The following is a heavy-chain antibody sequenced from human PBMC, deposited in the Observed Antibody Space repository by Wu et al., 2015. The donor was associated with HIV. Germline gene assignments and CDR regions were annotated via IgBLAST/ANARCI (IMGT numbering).Heavy chain of an antibody. CDR2: SDPNSGGT. V-gene: IGHV1-2*02. CDR1: GYTFTGYF. Sequence: QVQLVQSGAEVKKPGASVKVSCKASGYTFTGYFIHWVRQAPGQGLEWMGWSDPNSGGTKYAQKFQGRVTMTRDTSISTAYMELRSLRSDDTAVYYCARAPXSSSWLDYWGQGTLVTVSS. D-gene: IGHD6-13*01. CDR3: ARAPXSSSWLDY. J-gene: IGHJ4*02.